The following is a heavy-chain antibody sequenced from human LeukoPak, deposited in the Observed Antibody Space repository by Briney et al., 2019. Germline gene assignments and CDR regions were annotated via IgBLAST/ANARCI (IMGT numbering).Heavy chain of an antibody. V-gene: IGHV1-18*01. CDR1: GYTFTSYG. J-gene: IGHJ4*02. CDR2: ISAYNGNT. CDR3: ARVCGYSYGNLIDY. Sequence: ASVKVSCKASGYTFTSYGISWVRQAPGQGLEWMGWISAYNGNTNYAQKLQGRVTMTTDTSTSTAYMELSSLRSEDTAVYYCARVCGYSYGNLIDYWGQGTLVTVSS. D-gene: IGHD5-18*01.